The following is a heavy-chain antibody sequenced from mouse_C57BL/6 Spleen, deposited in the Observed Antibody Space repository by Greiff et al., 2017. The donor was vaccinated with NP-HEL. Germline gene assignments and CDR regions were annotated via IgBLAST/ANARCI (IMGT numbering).Heavy chain of an antibody. CDR2: ISYDGSN. CDR1: GYSITSGYY. Sequence: ESGPGLVKPSQSLSLTCSVTGYSITSGYYWNWIRQFPGNKLEWMGYISYDGSNNYNPSLKNRISITRDTSKNQFFLKLNSVTTEDTATYYCAGEGDSSGYRFAYWGQGTLVTVSA. J-gene: IGHJ3*01. V-gene: IGHV3-6*01. D-gene: IGHD3-2*02. CDR3: AGEGDSSGYRFAY.